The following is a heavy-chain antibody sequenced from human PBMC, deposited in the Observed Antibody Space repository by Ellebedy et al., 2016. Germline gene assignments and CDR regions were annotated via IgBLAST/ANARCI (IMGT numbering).Heavy chain of an antibody. CDR2: ISGSGGST. V-gene: IGHV3-23*01. CDR1: GFTFSSYA. Sequence: GESLKISCAASGFTFSSYAMSWVRQAPGKGLEWVSAISGSGGSTYYADSVKGRFTISRDNSKNTLYLQMNSLRAEDTAVYYCATSWGHIVVVTAILYFDYWGQGTLVTVSS. J-gene: IGHJ4*02. D-gene: IGHD2-21*02. CDR3: ATSWGHIVVVTAILYFDY.